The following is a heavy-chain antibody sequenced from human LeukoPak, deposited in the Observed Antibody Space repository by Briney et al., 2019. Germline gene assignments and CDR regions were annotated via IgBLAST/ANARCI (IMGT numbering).Heavy chain of an antibody. CDR1: GGTFSSNS. CDR3: AKDSPSYIVVVPAAFGY. Sequence: PGETLSLSCAASGGTFSSNSMYWVRQPPPTGLERVSAISGCCGSTYYADSVKGRFTISRDNSKNTLYLQMNSLTAEDTAVYYCAKDSPSYIVVVPAAFGYWGQGTLVTVSS. CDR2: ISGCCGST. D-gene: IGHD2-2*01. V-gene: IGHV3-23*01. J-gene: IGHJ4*02.